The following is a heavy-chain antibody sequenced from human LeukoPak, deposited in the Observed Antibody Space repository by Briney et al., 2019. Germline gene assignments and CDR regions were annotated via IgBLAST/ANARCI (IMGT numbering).Heavy chain of an antibody. CDR1: GFTFSNYA. CDR3: GRDLGGRSGY. J-gene: IGHJ4*02. CDR2: ISGSGGSP. Sequence: PGGSLRLSCAVSGFTFSNYAMSWVRQAPGKGLEWVSLISGSGGSPYYADSVKGRFTVSRDNSKNTLYLQMNSLRAEDTAVYYCGRDLGGRSGYWGQGTLVTVSS. V-gene: IGHV3-23*01. D-gene: IGHD1-26*01.